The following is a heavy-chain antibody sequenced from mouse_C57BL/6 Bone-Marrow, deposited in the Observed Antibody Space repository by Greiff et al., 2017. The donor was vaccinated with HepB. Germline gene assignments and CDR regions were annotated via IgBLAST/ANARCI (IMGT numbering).Heavy chain of an antibody. J-gene: IGHJ2*01. D-gene: IGHD2-3*01. CDR2: INPNNGGT. CDR1: GYTFTDYY. CDR3: ARSERTRYDLFDY. V-gene: IGHV1-26*01. Sequence: VQLQQSGPELVKPGASVKISCKASGYTFTDYYMNWVKQSHGKSLEWIGDINPNNGGTSYNQKFKGKATLTVDKSSSTAYMELRSLTSEDSAVYYCARSERTRYDLFDYWGQGTTLTVSS.